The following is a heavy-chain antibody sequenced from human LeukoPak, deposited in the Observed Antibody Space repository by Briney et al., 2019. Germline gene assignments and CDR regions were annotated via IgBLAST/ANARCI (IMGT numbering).Heavy chain of an antibody. CDR2: INSDGSNT. D-gene: IGHD3-16*01. J-gene: IGHJ3*02. CDR1: GFTFSNYW. CDR3: ARGGGDHAFDI. Sequence: GGSLRLSCAASGFTFSNYWIHWVRQAPGKGLVWVSRINSDGSNTIYADSVKGRFTISRDNAKNTLYLQLSSLRAEDTAVYYCARGGGDHAFDIWGQGTMVTVSS. V-gene: IGHV3-74*01.